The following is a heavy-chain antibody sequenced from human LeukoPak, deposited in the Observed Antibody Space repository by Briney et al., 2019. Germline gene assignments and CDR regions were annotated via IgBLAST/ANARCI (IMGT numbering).Heavy chain of an antibody. CDR2: IIPILGIA. CDR1: GGTFSSYA. V-gene: IGHV1-69*04. D-gene: IGHD3-22*01. CDR3: ARDTFPHDYDSSGYDPSTRSFDP. J-gene: IGHJ5*02. Sequence: ASVKVSCKASGGTFSSYAISWVRQAPGQGLEWMGRIIPILGIANYAQKFQGRVTITADKSTSTAYMELSSLRSEDTAVYYCARDTFPHDYDSSGYDPSTRSFDPWGQGTLVTVSS.